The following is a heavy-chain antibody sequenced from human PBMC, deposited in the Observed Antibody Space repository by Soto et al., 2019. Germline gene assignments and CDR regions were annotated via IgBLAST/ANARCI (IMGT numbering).Heavy chain of an antibody. D-gene: IGHD2-2*01. CDR1: GFTFSDYT. V-gene: IGHV3-21*06. Sequence: PGGTLRLSCAASGFTFSDYTMNWVRQAPGKGLEWVSLITATGNFIYQADSVKGRFTISRDNANNSLYLQMNSLRDEDTGANYCASALPRAGDYAMDVWGQGTTVTVSS. CDR3: ASALPRAGDYAMDV. J-gene: IGHJ6*02. CDR2: ITATGNFI.